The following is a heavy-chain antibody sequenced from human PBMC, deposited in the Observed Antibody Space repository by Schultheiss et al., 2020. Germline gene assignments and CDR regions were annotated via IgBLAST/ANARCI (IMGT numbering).Heavy chain of an antibody. J-gene: IGHJ4*02. CDR1: GFTFSSYW. D-gene: IGHD1-26*01. V-gene: IGHV3-7*04. CDR3: ARGGEWELLLFDY. Sequence: GESLKISCAASGFTFSSYWMSWVRQAPGKGLEWVASINQHGSEKYYVDSVKGRFTVSRDNAKNSLYLQMNSLRAEDTAVYYCARGGEWELLLFDYWGQGTLVTVSS. CDR2: INQHGSEK.